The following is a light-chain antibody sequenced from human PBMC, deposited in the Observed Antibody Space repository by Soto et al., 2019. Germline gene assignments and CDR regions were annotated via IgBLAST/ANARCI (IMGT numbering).Light chain of an antibody. CDR3: TSYTPSSTYD. J-gene: IGLJ1*01. V-gene: IGLV2-14*01. Sequence: QSVLTQPASVSGSPGQSITISCTGTSSDVGACDYVSWYQQHPGKAPKFMIFEVTNRPSGVSHRFSGSKSGNTASLTISGLQAEDEADYYCTSYTPSSTYDFGNGTKDTV. CDR2: EVT. CDR1: SSDVGACDY.